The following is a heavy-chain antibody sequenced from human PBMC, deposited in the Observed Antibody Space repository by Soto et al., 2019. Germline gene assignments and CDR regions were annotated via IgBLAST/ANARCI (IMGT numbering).Heavy chain of an antibody. V-gene: IGHV4-61*08. CDR3: ARSDGCSSTSCFYYYYYGMDV. CDR1: GGSISSGDYY. Sequence: SETLSLTCTVSGGSISSGDYYWSWIRQPPGKGLEWIGYIYYSGSTNYNPSLKSRVTISVDTSKNQFSLKLSSVTAADTAVYYCARSDGCSSTSCFYYYYYGMDVWGQGTTVTVSS. CDR2: IYYSGST. J-gene: IGHJ6*02. D-gene: IGHD2-2*01.